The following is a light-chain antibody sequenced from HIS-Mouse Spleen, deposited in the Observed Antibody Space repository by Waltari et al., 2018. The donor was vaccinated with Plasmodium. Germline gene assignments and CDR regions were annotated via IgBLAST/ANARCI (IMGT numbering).Light chain of an antibody. CDR1: QSVSSSY. CDR3: QQSYSTPLYT. CDR2: GAS. J-gene: IGKJ2*01. Sequence: EIVLTQSPGTLSLSPGERATLSCRASQSVSSSYLAWYQQKPGQAPRLPIYGASSRATGIPDRFSGSGSGTDFTLTISRLEPEDFATYYCQQSYSTPLYTFGQGTKLEIK. V-gene: IGKV3-20*01.